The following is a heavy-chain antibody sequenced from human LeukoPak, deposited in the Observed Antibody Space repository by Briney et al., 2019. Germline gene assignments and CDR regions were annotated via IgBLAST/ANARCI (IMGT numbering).Heavy chain of an antibody. CDR3: ARGKRTYYDFWSGYLPHFDY. CDR1: GYTFTSYD. V-gene: IGHV1-8*03. J-gene: IGHJ4*02. Sequence: ASVKVSCKASGYTFTSYDINWVRQATGQGLEWMGWMNPNSGNTGYAQKFQGRVTITRNTSISTAYMELSSLRSEDTAVYYCARGKRTYYDFWSGYLPHFDYWGQGTLVTVSS. D-gene: IGHD3-3*01. CDR2: MNPNSGNT.